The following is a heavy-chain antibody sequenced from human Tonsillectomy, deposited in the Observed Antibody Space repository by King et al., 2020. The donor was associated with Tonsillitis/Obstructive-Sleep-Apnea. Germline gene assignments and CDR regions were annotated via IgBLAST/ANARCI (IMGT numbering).Heavy chain of an antibody. J-gene: IGHJ6*02. CDR2: INTNSGGT. CDR3: ARERDHDLDV. CDR1: GYTFSAYY. D-gene: IGHD2-21*02. Sequence: VQLVESGAEVKKPGASVKVSCKASGYTFSAYYMHWVRQAPGQGLEWVGWINTNSGGTKYVQKFQGRVTMTRDTSISTAYMELSRLRSDDTAVYYCARERDHDLDVWGQGTTVTVSS. V-gene: IGHV1-2*02.